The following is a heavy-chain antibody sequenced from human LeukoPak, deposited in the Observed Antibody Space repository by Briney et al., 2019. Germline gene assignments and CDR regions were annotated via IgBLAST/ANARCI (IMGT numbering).Heavy chain of an antibody. D-gene: IGHD6-13*01. V-gene: IGHV4-59*01. Sequence: PSETLSLTCTVSGGSINNYYWTWIRQPPGKGLEWIGYVYYSGSTNYNPSLKSRVTMSVDTSKNQFSLKLISVTAADTALYYCARDQGREYSSSWYDFWGQGTLVTVSS. J-gene: IGHJ5*01. CDR1: GGSINNYY. CDR2: VYYSGST. CDR3: ARDQGREYSSSWYDF.